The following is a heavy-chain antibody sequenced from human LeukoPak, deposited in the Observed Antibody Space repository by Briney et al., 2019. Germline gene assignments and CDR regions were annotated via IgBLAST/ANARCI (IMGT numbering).Heavy chain of an antibody. CDR1: GFTFSSYS. J-gene: IGHJ4*02. Sequence: GGSLRLSCAASGFTFSSYSMNWVRQAPGKGLEWVSSISSSSSYIYYADSVKGRFTISRDNAKNSLYLQMNSLRAEDTAVYYCASVYFWSGSLEKKIRARYYFDYWGQGTLVTVSS. CDR3: ASVYFWSGSLEKKIRARYYFDY. V-gene: IGHV3-21*01. D-gene: IGHD3-3*01. CDR2: ISSSSSYI.